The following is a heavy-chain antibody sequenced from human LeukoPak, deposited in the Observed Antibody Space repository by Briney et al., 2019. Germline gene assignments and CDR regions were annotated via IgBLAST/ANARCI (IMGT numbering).Heavy chain of an antibody. Sequence: SETLSLTCTVSGGSISSGGYYWSWIRQHPGKGLEWIGYIYYSGSTYYNPSLKSRVTISVDTSKNQFSLKLSSVTAADTAVYYCARRSSGFGETLVDYWGQGTLVTVSS. CDR2: IYYSGST. J-gene: IGHJ4*02. CDR3: ARRSSGFGETLVDY. CDR1: GGSISSGGYY. D-gene: IGHD3-10*01. V-gene: IGHV4-31*03.